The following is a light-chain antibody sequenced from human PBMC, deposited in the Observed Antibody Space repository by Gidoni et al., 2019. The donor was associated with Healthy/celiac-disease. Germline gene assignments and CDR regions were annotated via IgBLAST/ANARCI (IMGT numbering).Light chain of an antibody. CDR2: GKN. Sequence: SSELTQDPAVSVALGQTVRITCQGDSLRSYYASWYQHKPGQAPVLVIYGKNNRPSGIPDRFSGSSSGNTASLTITGAQAEDEADYYCNSRDSRGNHYVFGTGTKVTVL. CDR1: SLRSYY. V-gene: IGLV3-19*01. CDR3: NSRDSRGNHYV. J-gene: IGLJ1*01.